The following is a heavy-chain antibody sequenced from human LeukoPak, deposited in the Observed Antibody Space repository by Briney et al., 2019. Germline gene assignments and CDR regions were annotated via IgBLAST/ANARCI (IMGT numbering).Heavy chain of an antibody. Sequence: SETLSLTCTVSGYSISSGYYWDWIRQPPGKGLEWIGSIYHSGSTYYNPSLKSRVTISVDTSKNQFSLKLSSVTAADTAVYYCARGAYYYYMDVWGKGTTVTVSS. V-gene: IGHV4-38-2*02. CDR2: IYHSGST. J-gene: IGHJ6*03. CDR1: GYSISSGYY. CDR3: ARGAYYYYMDV.